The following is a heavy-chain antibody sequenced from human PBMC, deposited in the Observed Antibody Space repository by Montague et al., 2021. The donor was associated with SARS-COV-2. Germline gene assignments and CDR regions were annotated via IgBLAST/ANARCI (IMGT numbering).Heavy chain of an antibody. CDR3: ARDRIGLRLGELSLREGYYGMDV. Sequence: SLRLSCAASGFTFSSYAMHWVRQAPGKGLEWVAVISYDGSNKYYADSVKGRFTISRDNSKNTLYLQMSSLRAEDTAVYYCARDRIGLRLGELSLREGYYGMDVWGQGTTVTVSS. CDR2: ISYDGSNK. V-gene: IGHV3-30-3*01. CDR1: GFTFSSYA. J-gene: IGHJ6*02. D-gene: IGHD3-16*02.